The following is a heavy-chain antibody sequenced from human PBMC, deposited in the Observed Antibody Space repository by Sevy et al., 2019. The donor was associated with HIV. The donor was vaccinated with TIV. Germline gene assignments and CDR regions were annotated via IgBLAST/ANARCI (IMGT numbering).Heavy chain of an antibody. CDR2: IYSGGST. CDR3: AREDIVLEEGNDYGMDV. Sequence: GGSLRLSCAASEFTVSSNYMSWVRQAPGKGLEWVSVIYSGGSTYYADSVKCRITISRDNSQNTVYLQMNSLRAEDTAVYYCAREDIVLEEGNDYGMDVWGQGTTVSVSS. CDR1: EFTVSSNY. D-gene: IGHD2-15*01. V-gene: IGHV3-53*01. J-gene: IGHJ6*02.